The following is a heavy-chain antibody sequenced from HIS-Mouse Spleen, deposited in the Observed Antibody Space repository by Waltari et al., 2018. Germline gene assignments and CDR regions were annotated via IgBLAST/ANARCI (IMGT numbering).Heavy chain of an antibody. Sequence: QVQLQESGPGLVKPSETLSLTCTVSGGSISSYYWSWIPQPAGKGLAWIGRIYTSGSTNYNPSLKSRVTMSVDTSKNQFSLKLSSVTAADTAVYYCARDFHDFWSGYYGGDKKHDAFDIWGQGTMVTVSS. CDR3: ARDFHDFWSGYYGGDKKHDAFDI. CDR2: IYTSGST. D-gene: IGHD3-3*01. CDR1: GGSISSYY. V-gene: IGHV4-4*07. J-gene: IGHJ3*02.